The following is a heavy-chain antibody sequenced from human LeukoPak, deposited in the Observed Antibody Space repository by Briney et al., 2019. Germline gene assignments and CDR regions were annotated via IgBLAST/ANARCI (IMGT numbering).Heavy chain of an antibody. J-gene: IGHJ5*02. V-gene: IGHV4-59*01. CDR1: GGSIGSYY. Sequence: SETLSLTCTVSGGSIGSYYWSWIRQPPGKGLEWIGYINYSGTTNYNPSLKSRVSISVDTPKNQFSLKLSSVTAADTAVYYCARGTMMVGPWGQGTQVTVSS. CDR2: INYSGTT. CDR3: ARGTMMVGP. D-gene: IGHD3-22*01.